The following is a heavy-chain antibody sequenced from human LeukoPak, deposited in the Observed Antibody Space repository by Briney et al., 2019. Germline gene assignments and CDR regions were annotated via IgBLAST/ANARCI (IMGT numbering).Heavy chain of an antibody. V-gene: IGHV3-30-3*01. CDR3: ARERQPITAMADY. D-gene: IGHD5-18*01. CDR2: ISYDGSNK. Sequence: PGRSLRLSCAASGFTFSSYAMHWVRQAPGKGLEWVAVISYDGSNKYYADSVKGRFTISRDNAKNSLYLQMNSLRAEDTAVYYCARERQPITAMADYWGQGTLLTVSS. J-gene: IGHJ4*02. CDR1: GFTFSSYA.